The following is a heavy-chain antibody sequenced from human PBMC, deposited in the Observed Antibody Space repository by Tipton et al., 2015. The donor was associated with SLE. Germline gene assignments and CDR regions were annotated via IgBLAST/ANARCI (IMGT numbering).Heavy chain of an antibody. CDR3: AKDFLVIEFDPCAFYL. Sequence: SLRLSCAASGFTFSSYWMDWVRQAPGKGLVWVSRINGDGTNTKYADSVKGRFTISRDNAKNTLYLQMNSLRLEDTAVYYCAKDFLVIEFDPCAFYLCVQGAVVSFSS. CDR1: GFTFSSYW. V-gene: IGHV3-74*01. J-gene: IGHJ3*01. CDR2: INGDGTNT. D-gene: IGHD2/OR15-2a*01.